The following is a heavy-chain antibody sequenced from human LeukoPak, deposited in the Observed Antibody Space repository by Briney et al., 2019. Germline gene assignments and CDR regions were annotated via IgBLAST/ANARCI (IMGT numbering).Heavy chain of an antibody. J-gene: IGHJ3*02. D-gene: IGHD4-17*01. CDR1: GFTFSSYA. CDR2: ISGSGGST. V-gene: IGHV3-23*01. Sequence: PGGSLRLSCAASGFTFSSYAMSWVRQAPGKGLEWVSAISGSGGSTYYADSVKGRFTISRDNSKNTLYLQMNSLRAEDTAVYYYAKASGTTVTTPDAFDIWGQGTMVTVSS. CDR3: AKASGTTVTTPDAFDI.